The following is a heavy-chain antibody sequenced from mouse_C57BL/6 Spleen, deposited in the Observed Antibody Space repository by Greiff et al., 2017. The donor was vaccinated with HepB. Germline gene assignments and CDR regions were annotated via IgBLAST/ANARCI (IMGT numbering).Heavy chain of an antibody. V-gene: IGHV3-6*01. CDR1: GYSITSGYY. Sequence: EVKLQESGPGLVKPSQSLSLTCSVTGYSITSGYYWNWIRQFPGNKLEWMGYISYDGCNNYNPSLKNRISITLDTSNNQFFLKLNSVTTEDTATYYCAICYGNDSLAYWGQGTMVTVSA. D-gene: IGHD2-2*01. CDR3: AICYGNDSLAY. CDR2: ISYDGCN. J-gene: IGHJ3*01.